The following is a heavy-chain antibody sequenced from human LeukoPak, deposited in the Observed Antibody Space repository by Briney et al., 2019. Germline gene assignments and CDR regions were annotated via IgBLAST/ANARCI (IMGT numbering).Heavy chain of an antibody. CDR1: GFTLSIYA. V-gene: IGHV3-23*01. CDR3: AKGTDILTGPPFDY. CDR2: ISGICGST. J-gene: IGHJ4*02. Sequence: PGGSLSLSCAASGFTLSIYAMSCVRHAPGKRVECVSAISGICGSTYYAGSVKGRFTISRDNSQNTLYLQMNSLRAEDTAVYYCAKGTDILTGPPFDYWGQGTLVTVSS. D-gene: IGHD3-9*01.